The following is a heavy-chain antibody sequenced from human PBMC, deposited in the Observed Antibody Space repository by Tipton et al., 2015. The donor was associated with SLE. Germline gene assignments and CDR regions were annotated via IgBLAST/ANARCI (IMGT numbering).Heavy chain of an antibody. CDR3: ARHDYLLQYSGIYYFDY. V-gene: IGHV4-59*05. CDR1: GGSISSYY. J-gene: IGHJ4*02. Sequence: TLSLTCTVSGGSISSYYWSWIRQPPGKGLEWIGSIYHNGTTYYSPSLKSRVTVSVDTSKNQFSLKLSSVTAADTAVYFCARHDYLLQYSGIYYFDYWGQGTLVTVSS. D-gene: IGHD1-26*01. CDR2: IYHNGTT.